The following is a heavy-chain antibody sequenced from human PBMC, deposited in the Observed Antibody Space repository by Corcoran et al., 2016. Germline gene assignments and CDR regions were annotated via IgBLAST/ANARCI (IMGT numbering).Heavy chain of an antibody. CDR1: GFTFSDSA. D-gene: IGHD3-16*01. CDR3: TRGIGGYGMDV. Sequence: EVQLVESVGDLAQPGGSLRLSCAASGFTFSDSAIHWVRQASGKGLEWVGRIRSRPNSYATAYAASLGGRFTISRDDSKNTAYLQMNSRKTDDTAVYDCTRGIGGYGMDVWGQGTTVTVSS. J-gene: IGHJ6*02. CDR2: IRSRPNSYAT. V-gene: IGHV3-73*02.